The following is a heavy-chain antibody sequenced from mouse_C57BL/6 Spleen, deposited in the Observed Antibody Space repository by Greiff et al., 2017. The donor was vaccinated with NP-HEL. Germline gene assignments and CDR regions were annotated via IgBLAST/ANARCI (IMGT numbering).Heavy chain of an antibody. CDR1: GYSITSDY. CDR3: ARGGSTMITTGPLYWYFDV. D-gene: IGHD2-4*01. Sequence: EVQLQESGPGLAKPSQTLSLTCSVTGYSITSDYWNWIRKFPGNKLEYMGYISYSGSTYYNPSLKSRISITRDTSKNLYYLQLNSVTTGDTATYYCARGGSTMITTGPLYWYFDVWGTGTTVTVSS. CDR2: ISYSGST. V-gene: IGHV3-8*01. J-gene: IGHJ1*03.